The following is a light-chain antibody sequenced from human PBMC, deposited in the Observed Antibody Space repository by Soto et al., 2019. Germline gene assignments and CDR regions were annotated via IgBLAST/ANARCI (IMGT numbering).Light chain of an antibody. Sequence: EVVLTQFPDTLSVSPGETATLSCRASQSLRRTYVAWYQHKPGQAPRLLIYGASFRATGISGRFSGRGSGTDFTLSFNGLEPEDSAVYYCQQYVTAPRTFGVGTKVEIK. J-gene: IGKJ1*01. V-gene: IGKV3-20*01. CDR2: GAS. CDR3: QQYVTAPRT. CDR1: QSLRRTY.